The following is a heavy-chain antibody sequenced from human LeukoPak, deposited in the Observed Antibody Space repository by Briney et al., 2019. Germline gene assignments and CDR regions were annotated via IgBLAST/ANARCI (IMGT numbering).Heavy chain of an antibody. CDR1: GGSISSSSYY. CDR2: IYYSGSN. D-gene: IGHD6-19*01. V-gene: IGHV4-39*07. CDR3: ARTNQGIAVVNEFDY. Sequence: AEPLSLTCTVSGGSISSSSYYWGWIRQPPGKGLEWIGSIYYSGSNYYNPSLKSRVTISVDTYKNQLSLKLSSVTAADTAVYYCARTNQGIAVVNEFDYWGQGTLVTVSS. J-gene: IGHJ4*02.